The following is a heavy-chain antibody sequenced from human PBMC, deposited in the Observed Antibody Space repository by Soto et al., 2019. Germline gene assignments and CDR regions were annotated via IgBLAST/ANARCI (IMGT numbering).Heavy chain of an antibody. Sequence: QVQLVQSGAEVKNPGASVKVSCKASGYTFTSHFIHWVRQAPGQGLEWMGIINPSEGSTDYAQKVQGRVTITTETSTSTAYLELISLKSEDTAVYYWARDLHCSAGSCLYYYGLDVWGQGTTVTVSS. D-gene: IGHD2-15*01. CDR1: GYTFTSHF. CDR2: INPSEGST. J-gene: IGHJ6*02. V-gene: IGHV1-46*01. CDR3: ARDLHCSAGSCLYYYGLDV.